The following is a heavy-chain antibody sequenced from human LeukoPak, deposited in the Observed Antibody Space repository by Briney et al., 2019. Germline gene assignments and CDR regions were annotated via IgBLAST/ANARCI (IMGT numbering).Heavy chain of an antibody. J-gene: IGHJ4*02. CDR3: ARHLSGVTGYTYGRGIDY. D-gene: IGHD5-18*01. CDR1: GFTFSSYG. V-gene: IGHV3-23*01. Sequence: GGSLSLSCAASGFTFSSYGMSWVRQAPGKGLEWVSAISGSGGSTYYADSVKVRFTISRDNSKNTLYLQMNSLRAEDTAVYYCARHLSGVTGYTYGRGIDYWGQGTLVTVSS. CDR2: ISGSGGST.